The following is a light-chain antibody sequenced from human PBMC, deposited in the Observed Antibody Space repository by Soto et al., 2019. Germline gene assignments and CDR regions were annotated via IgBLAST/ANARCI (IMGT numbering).Light chain of an antibody. CDR1: SSDFGGYNY. Sequence: QSVLTQPPSASGSPGQSVAISCTGTSSDFGGYNYVSWYQQHPGKAPKLMIYEVNKRPSGVPDRFSGSKSGNTASLTVSGLQAEDEADYYCSSYAGSSNVFGTGTKVTAL. V-gene: IGLV2-8*01. CDR2: EVN. CDR3: SSYAGSSNV. J-gene: IGLJ1*01.